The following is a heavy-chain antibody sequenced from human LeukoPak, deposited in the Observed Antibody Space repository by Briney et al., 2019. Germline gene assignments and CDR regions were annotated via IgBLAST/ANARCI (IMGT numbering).Heavy chain of an antibody. J-gene: IGHJ6*03. CDR1: GGSISSGDYY. V-gene: IGHV4-30-4*08. CDR2: IYYSGST. D-gene: IGHD3-3*01. CDR3: ARVRFQGYYYYYYMDV. Sequence: SQTLSLTCTVSGGSISSGDYYWSWIRQPPGKGLEWIGYIYYSGSTYYNPSLKSRVTISVDTSKNQFSLKLSSVTAADTAVYYCARVRFQGYYYYYYMDVWGEGTTVTVSS.